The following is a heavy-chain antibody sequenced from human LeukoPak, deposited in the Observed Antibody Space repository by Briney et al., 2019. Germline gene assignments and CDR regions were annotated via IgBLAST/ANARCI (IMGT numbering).Heavy chain of an antibody. J-gene: IGHJ4*02. D-gene: IGHD5-18*01. CDR2: IYYSGST. V-gene: IGHV4-30-4*01. CDR3: ARVSAMVTIDY. Sequence: PSETLSLTCTVSGGSISSGDYYWSWIRQPPGKGLEWIGYIYYSGSTYYNPSLKSRVTISADTSKNQFSLKLSSVTAADTAVYYCARVSAMVTIDYWGQGTLVTVSS. CDR1: GGSISSGDYY.